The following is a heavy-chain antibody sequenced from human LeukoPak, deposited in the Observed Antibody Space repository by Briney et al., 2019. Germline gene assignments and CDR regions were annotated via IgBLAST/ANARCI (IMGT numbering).Heavy chain of an antibody. J-gene: IGHJ5*02. CDR1: GGSISNYH. CDR3: ARQGAYNWHDNRWFDP. D-gene: IGHD1-1*01. Sequence: SETLSLTCAVSGGSISNYHWSWIRQAAGKGLEWIGRIYTNETTNYNPSLESRVTISVDTSKNQVSLKLRSVTAADTAVYYCARQGAYNWHDNRWFDPWGQGTLVTVSS. V-gene: IGHV4-4*07. CDR2: IYTNETT.